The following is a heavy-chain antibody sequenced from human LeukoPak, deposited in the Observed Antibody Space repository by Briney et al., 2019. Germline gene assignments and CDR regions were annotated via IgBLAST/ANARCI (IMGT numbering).Heavy chain of an antibody. D-gene: IGHD3-3*01. CDR2: ISSSGSTI. Sequence: GGSLRLSCAASGITFSSYEMNWVRQAPGKGLEWVSYISSSGSTIYYADSVKGRFTISRDNAKNSLYLQMNSLRAEDTAVYYCAKFYYDFWSGYGYYFDYWGQGTLVTVSS. J-gene: IGHJ4*02. V-gene: IGHV3-48*03. CDR1: GITFSSYE. CDR3: AKFYYDFWSGYGYYFDY.